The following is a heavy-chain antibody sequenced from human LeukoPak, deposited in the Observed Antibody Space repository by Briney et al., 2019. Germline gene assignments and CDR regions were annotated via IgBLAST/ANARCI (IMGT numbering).Heavy chain of an antibody. CDR3: ARRPITNFDF. CDR1: GYKFSNYW. Sequence: GESLKICCKASGYKFSNYWIAWVRQMPGKGLEWMGTIYPDDSDARYSPSFQGQVTLSVDKSVTTAYLQWSSLKASDTAIYYCARRPITNFDFWGQGPLVTVSS. J-gene: IGHJ4*02. V-gene: IGHV5-51*01. CDR2: IYPDDSDA. D-gene: IGHD5-24*01.